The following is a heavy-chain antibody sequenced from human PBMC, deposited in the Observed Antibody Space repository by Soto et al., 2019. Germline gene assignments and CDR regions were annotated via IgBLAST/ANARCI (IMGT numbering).Heavy chain of an antibody. Sequence: SETLSLTCTVSGGSISSYYWSWIRQPPGKGLEWIGYIYYSGSTNYNPSLESRVTISVDTSKNQFSLKLSSVTAADTAVYYCARDWRSRNWDQFDYWGQGTLVTVSS. CDR3: ARDWRSRNWDQFDY. D-gene: IGHD7-27*01. CDR1: GGSISSYY. V-gene: IGHV4-59*01. J-gene: IGHJ4*02. CDR2: IYYSGST.